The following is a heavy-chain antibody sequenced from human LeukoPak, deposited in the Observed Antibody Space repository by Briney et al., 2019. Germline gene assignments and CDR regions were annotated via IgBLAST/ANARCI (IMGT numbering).Heavy chain of an antibody. CDR3: ARLRRHSSSRYEGPYYFDY. CDR1: GYSFTSYW. J-gene: IGHJ4*02. CDR2: IYPGDSDT. Sequence: GESLKIYCKGSGYSFTSYWIGWVLQMPGKGLELMVIIYPGDSDTRYSPSFQGQVTISADKSISTAYLQWSSLKASDTAMYYCARLRRHSSSRYEGPYYFDYCGQGTLVTVSS. D-gene: IGHD6-13*01. V-gene: IGHV5-51*01.